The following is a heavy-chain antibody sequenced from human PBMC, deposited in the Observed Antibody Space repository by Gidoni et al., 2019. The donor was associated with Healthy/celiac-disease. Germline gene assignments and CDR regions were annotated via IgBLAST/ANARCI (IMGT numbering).Heavy chain of an antibody. D-gene: IGHD7-27*01. Sequence: QVQLVESGGGVVQPGRSLSLSCAASGFTFSSYAMHWVRQAPGKGLEWVAVISYDGSNKYYADSVKGRFTISRDNSKNTLYLQMNSLRAEDTAVYYCARDKGRRTGDQRLWYFDLWGRGTLVTVSS. CDR3: ARDKGRRTGDQRLWYFDL. CDR2: ISYDGSNK. V-gene: IGHV3-30-3*01. CDR1: GFTFSSYA. J-gene: IGHJ2*01.